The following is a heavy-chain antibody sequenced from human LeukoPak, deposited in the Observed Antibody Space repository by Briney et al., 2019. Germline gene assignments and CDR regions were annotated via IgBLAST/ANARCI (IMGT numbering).Heavy chain of an antibody. CDR1: GGTIINYA. V-gene: IGHV1-69*05. J-gene: IGHJ3*02. Sequence: ASVRVSCKASGGTIINYAINWVRQAPGQGLEWMGRIIPIFHRTNYAQKFQGRLTITTDESTRTAYMELSSLRSEDAAEYYCARDIPGSSGYFNDAFDIWGQGTMVTVSS. CDR2: IIPIFHRT. CDR3: ARDIPGSSGYFNDAFDI. D-gene: IGHD3-22*01.